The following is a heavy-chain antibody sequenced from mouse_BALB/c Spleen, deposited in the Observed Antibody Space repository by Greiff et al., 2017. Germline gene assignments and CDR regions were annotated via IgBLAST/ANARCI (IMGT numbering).Heavy chain of an antibody. CDR2: INSDGGST. Sequence: EVKLVESGGGLVQPGESLKLSCESNEYEFPSHDMSWVRKTPEKRLELVAAINSDGGSTYYPDTMERRFIISRDNTKKTLYLQMSSLRSEDTALYYCARHGDYGYDVSYAMDYWGQGTSVTVSS. CDR3: ARHGDYGYDVSYAMDY. J-gene: IGHJ4*01. V-gene: IGHV5-2*03. D-gene: IGHD2-2*01. CDR1: EYEFPSHD.